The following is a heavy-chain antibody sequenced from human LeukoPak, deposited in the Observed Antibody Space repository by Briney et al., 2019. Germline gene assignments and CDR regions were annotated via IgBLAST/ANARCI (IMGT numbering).Heavy chain of an antibody. D-gene: IGHD1-14*01. CDR2: INQDGSTN. J-gene: IGHJ5*02. CDR3: ARLKGSVTTYDL. Sequence: GGSLRLSCAASGFTFNAYWTSWVRQAPGKGLEWVASINQDGSTNHYVDSVKGRSTISKDNAKNSLYLQMTSVRAEDTAVYYCARLKGSVTTYDLWGQGTLVTVSS. CDR1: GFTFNAYW. V-gene: IGHV3-7*01.